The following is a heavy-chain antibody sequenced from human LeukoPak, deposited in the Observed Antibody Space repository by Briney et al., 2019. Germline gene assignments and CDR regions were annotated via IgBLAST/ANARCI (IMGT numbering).Heavy chain of an antibody. CDR3: ARDMWELGTDY. CDR2: IYTSGST. CDR1: GGSISSGSYY. V-gene: IGHV4-61*02. Sequence: SETLSLTCTVSGGSISSGSYYWSWIRQPAGKGLEWIGRIYTSGSTNYNPSLKSRVTISVDTTKNQFSLKLSSVTAADTAVYYCARDMWELGTDYWGQGTLVTVSS. J-gene: IGHJ4*02. D-gene: IGHD3-10*01.